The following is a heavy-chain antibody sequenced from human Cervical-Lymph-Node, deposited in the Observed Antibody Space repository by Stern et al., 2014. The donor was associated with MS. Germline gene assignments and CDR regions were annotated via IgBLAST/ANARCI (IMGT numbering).Heavy chain of an antibody. Sequence: QLVQSGGGLEQPGRSLRLSCAASGFTFDELSMHWVRQAPGKGLEWVSGFSWDNGNISYADYVKGRFTISRDNAKNSLYLQMSSLRSEDTALYYCAKICAAPACFDYWGQGTLVTVSS. D-gene: IGHD6-13*01. CDR1: GFTFDELS. V-gene: IGHV3-9*01. CDR3: AKICAAPACFDY. CDR2: FSWDNGNI. J-gene: IGHJ4*02.